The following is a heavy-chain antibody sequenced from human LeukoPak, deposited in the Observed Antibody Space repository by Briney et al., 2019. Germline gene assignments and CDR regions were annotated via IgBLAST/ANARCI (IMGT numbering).Heavy chain of an antibody. CDR3: ARHMLGYSSGSVQGFDY. CDR1: GFIFSTYW. CDR2: IYPGNSDT. J-gene: IGHJ4*02. Sequence: GESLKISCSGSGFIFSTYWIAWVRQMPGKGLEWMGIIYPGNSDTRYSPSFQGQVTISADKSISTAYLQWSSLKASDTAMYYCARHMLGYSSGSVQGFDYWXQGTLVTVSS. V-gene: IGHV5-51*01. D-gene: IGHD3-22*01.